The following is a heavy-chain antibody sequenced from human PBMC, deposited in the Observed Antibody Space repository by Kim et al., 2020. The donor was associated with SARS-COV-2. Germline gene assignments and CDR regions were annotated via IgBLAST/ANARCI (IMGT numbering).Heavy chain of an antibody. V-gene: IGHV4-39*01. D-gene: IGHD5-12*01. Sequence: SETLSLTCTVSGGSISSSSYYWGWIRQPPGKGLEWIGSIYYSGSTYYNPSLKSRVTISVDTSKNQFSLKLSSVTAADTAVYYCARHRETWLDYWGQGTLVTVSS. CDR2: IYYSGST. J-gene: IGHJ4*02. CDR1: GGSISSSSYY. CDR3: ARHRETWLDY.